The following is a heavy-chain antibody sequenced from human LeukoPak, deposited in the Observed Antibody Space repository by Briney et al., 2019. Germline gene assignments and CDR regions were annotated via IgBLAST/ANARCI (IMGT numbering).Heavy chain of an antibody. D-gene: IGHD6-19*01. CDR3: AFSSGWFFDY. CDR1: GFTFSSYA. CDR2: ISGSGGST. J-gene: IGHJ4*02. V-gene: IGHV3-23*01. Sequence: GGSLRLSCAAPGFTFSSYAMSWVRQAPGKGLEWVSAISGSGGSTYYAESVKGRFTISRDNSKNTLYLQMNSLRAEDTAVYYCAFSSGWFFDYWGQGTLVTVSS.